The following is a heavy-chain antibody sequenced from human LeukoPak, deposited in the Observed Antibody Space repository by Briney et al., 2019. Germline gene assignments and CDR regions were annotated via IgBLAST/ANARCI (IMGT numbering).Heavy chain of an antibody. Sequence: GGSLRLSCAASGFTFSSYWMSWVRQAPGKGLVWVSRIKSDGSSTSYADSVKGRFTISRDNAMNTLYLQVNSLRAEDTAVYYCARLRHDCSGGSCYLSYFDPWGQGTLVTVSS. CDR2: IKSDGSST. CDR1: GFTFSSYW. D-gene: IGHD2-15*01. CDR3: ARLRHDCSGGSCYLSYFDP. V-gene: IGHV3-74*01. J-gene: IGHJ5*02.